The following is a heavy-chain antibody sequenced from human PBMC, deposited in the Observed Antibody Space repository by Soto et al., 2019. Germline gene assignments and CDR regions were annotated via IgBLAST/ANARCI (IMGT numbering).Heavy chain of an antibody. J-gene: IGHJ4*02. D-gene: IGHD4-17*01. V-gene: IGHV1-18*01. CDR3: ARLIKLFHDYGDLSTPLGAYFDY. CDR1: GYTFTSYG. CDR2: ISAYNGNT. Sequence: ASVKVSCKASGYTFTSYGISWVRQAPGQGLEWMGWISAYNGNTNYAQKLQGRVTMTTDTSTSTAYMGLRSLRSDDTAVYYCARLIKLFHDYGDLSTPLGAYFDYWGQGTLVTVSS.